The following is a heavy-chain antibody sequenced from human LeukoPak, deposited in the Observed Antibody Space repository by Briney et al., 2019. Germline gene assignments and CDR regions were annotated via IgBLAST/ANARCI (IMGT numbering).Heavy chain of an antibody. V-gene: IGHV3-30*04. Sequence: GGSLRLSCAASGFTFSSYEMNWVRQAPGKGLEWVAVISYDGSNKYYADSVKGRFTISRDNSKNTLYLQMNSLRDEDTAVYYCAKDMYDTSGYYPREYWGQGTLVTVSS. CDR3: AKDMYDTSGYYPREY. CDR2: ISYDGSNK. CDR1: GFTFSSYE. J-gene: IGHJ4*02. D-gene: IGHD3-22*01.